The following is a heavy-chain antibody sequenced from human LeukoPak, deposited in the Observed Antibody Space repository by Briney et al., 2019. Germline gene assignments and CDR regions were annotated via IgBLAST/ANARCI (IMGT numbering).Heavy chain of an antibody. J-gene: IGHJ4*02. CDR1: GGSISSGGYS. Sequence: SQTLSLTCAVSGGSISSGGYSWSWIRQPPGKGLEWIGYIYHSGSTYYNPSLKSRVTISVDTSKNQFSLKLSSVTAADTAVYYCARDIFWNYWGQGTLVTVSS. D-gene: IGHD3-3*01. CDR3: ARDIFWNY. V-gene: IGHV4-30-2*01. CDR2: IYHSGST.